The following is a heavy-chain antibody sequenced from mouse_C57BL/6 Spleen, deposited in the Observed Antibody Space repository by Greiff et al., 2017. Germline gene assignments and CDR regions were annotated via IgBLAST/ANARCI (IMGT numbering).Heavy chain of an antibody. CDR1: GYTFTNYW. CDR3: ARWDYYGSSYDYFDY. J-gene: IGHJ2*01. V-gene: IGHV1-63*01. D-gene: IGHD1-1*01. Sequence: VQLQQSGAELVRPGTSVKMSCKASGYTFTNYWIGWAKQRPGHGLEWIGDIYPGGGYTNYNEKFKGKATLTADKSSSTAYMQFSSLTSEDAAIYYCARWDYYGSSYDYFDYWRQGTTLTVSS. CDR2: IYPGGGYT.